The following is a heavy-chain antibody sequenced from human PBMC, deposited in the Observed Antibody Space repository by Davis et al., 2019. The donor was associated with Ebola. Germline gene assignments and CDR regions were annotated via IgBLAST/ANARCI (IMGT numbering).Heavy chain of an antibody. D-gene: IGHD3-22*01. Sequence: GGSLRLSCAASGFTFSSYSMNWVRQAPGKGLEWVSSISSSSSYIYYADSVKGRFTISRDNDKKSLYLQMNRLRAEDTAVYYCARGDYYDGSGYYYDGTYHDAFDIWGQGTLVTVSS. CDR3: ARGDYYDGSGYYYDGTYHDAFDI. V-gene: IGHV3-21*01. J-gene: IGHJ3*02. CDR1: GFTFSSYS. CDR2: ISSSSSYI.